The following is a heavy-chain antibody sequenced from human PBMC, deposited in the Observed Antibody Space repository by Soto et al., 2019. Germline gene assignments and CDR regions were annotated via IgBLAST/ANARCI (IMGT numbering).Heavy chain of an antibody. CDR2: TYYRSNWRH. Sequence: SQTLSLTCAISGDSVSSNTAAWNWIRSSPSRGLEWLGRTYYRSNWRHDYAVSVKSRITINPDTSKNHFSLQLNSVTPDDTAVYYCARGVAGTGFDLWGQGTLVTVSS. CDR3: ARGVAGTGFDL. CDR1: GDSVSSNTAA. D-gene: IGHD6-19*01. J-gene: IGHJ4*02. V-gene: IGHV6-1*01.